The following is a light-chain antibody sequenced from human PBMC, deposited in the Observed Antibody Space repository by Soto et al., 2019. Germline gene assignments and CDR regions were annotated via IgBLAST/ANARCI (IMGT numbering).Light chain of an antibody. V-gene: IGLV2-14*01. J-gene: IGLJ1*01. CDR2: EVT. Sequence: QSALTQPASVSGSPGQSITISCTGTSSDVGGYNYVSWYQQHPAKAPKLIIYEVTNRPSGISYRFSGSKSGNTASLTISGLQAEDEADYYCSSHTSSNTRVFGTGTKLTVL. CDR1: SSDVGGYNY. CDR3: SSHTSSNTRV.